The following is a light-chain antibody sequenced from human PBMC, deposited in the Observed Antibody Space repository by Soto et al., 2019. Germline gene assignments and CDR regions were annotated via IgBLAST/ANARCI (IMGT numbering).Light chain of an antibody. CDR3: CSYAGSYV. J-gene: IGLJ1*01. V-gene: IGLV2-11*01. Sequence: QSALTQPRSLSGSPGQSVTISCTGTSSDVVGYNYVSWYQQHPGKAPKLMIYDVSKRPSGVPDRFSGSKSGNPASLTISGIQAEDEADYYCCSYAGSYVFGTGTKLTVL. CDR1: SSDVVGYNY. CDR2: DVS.